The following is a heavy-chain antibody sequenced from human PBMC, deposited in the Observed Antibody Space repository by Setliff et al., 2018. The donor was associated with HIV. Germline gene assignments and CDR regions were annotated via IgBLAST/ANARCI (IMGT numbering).Heavy chain of an antibody. V-gene: IGHV4-59*11. CDR1: GGSIGSHC. CDR3: ARSPLYSGYERYYFDY. D-gene: IGHD5-12*01. Sequence: PSETLSLTCTVSGGSIGSHCWSWIRQSPGKALEWIGYIYSSGSIIYNPSLKSRVTMSVDTSQNQVSLDLDSVTAADTAVYYCARSPLYSGYERYYFDYWGQGTLVTVSS. CDR2: IYSSGSI. J-gene: IGHJ4*02.